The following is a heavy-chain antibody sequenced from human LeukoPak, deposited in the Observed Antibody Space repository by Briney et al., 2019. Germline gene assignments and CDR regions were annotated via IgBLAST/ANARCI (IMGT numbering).Heavy chain of an antibody. CDR3: ATDPLYSGYDPRIDY. CDR2: FDPEDGET. J-gene: IGHJ4*02. V-gene: IGHV1-24*01. CDR1: GYTLTELS. Sequence: ASVKVSCKVSGYTLTELSMHWVRQAPGKGLEWMGGFDPEDGETIYAQKFQGRVTMTEDTSTDTAYMELSSLRSEDTSDYYCATDPLYSGYDPRIDYWGQGTLVTVSS. D-gene: IGHD5-12*01.